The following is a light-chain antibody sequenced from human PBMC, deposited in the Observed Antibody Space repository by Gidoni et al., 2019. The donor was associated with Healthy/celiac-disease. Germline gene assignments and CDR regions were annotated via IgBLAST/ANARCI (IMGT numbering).Light chain of an antibody. Sequence: VVMTQTPATLSGSPGERATLSCRASQSVNSNLAWYQPKPGQAPQLLIYGASTRASGIPARVSGSGSWTEFTLTLRRLQSEDFAVYYCQQYNNCPPLTFGGGTKVEIK. V-gene: IGKV3-15*01. J-gene: IGKJ4*01. CDR2: GAS. CDR1: QSVNSN. CDR3: QQYNNCPPLT.